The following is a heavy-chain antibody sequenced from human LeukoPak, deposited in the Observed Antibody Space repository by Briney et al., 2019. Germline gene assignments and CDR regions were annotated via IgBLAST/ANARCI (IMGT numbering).Heavy chain of an antibody. J-gene: IGHJ4*02. V-gene: IGHV3-9*01. D-gene: IGHD3-3*01. CDR2: MSWNSGSI. CDR3: ARSDPYFDY. Sequence: GGSLRLSCAASGFTFDDYAMHWVRQAPGKGLEWVSGMSWNSGSIGYADSGNGRFTIARDNAKNSLYLQMNSLRAEDTALYYCARSDPYFDYWGQGTLVTVSS. CDR1: GFTFDDYA.